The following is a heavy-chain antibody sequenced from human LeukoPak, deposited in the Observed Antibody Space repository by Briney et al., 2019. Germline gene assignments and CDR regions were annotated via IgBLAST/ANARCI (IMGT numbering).Heavy chain of an antibody. V-gene: IGHV4-4*07. CDR2: IYTSGST. Sequence: PSETLSLTCTVSGGSISSYYWSWIRQPAGKGLEWIGRIYTSGSTNYNPSLKSRVTISVRTSKNQFSLKLSSVTAADTAVYYCARLWSTYCSGGSCPHQPNYWGQETLATVSS. CDR1: GGSISSYY. J-gene: IGHJ4*02. CDR3: ARLWSTYCSGGSCPHQPNY. D-gene: IGHD2-15*01.